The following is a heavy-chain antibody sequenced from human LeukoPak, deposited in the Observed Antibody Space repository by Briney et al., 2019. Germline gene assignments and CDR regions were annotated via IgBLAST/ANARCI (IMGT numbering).Heavy chain of an antibody. V-gene: IGHV5-51*01. CDR2: IYPGDSDT. D-gene: IGHD1-26*01. CDR1: GYSFTSYW. J-gene: IGHJ4*02. CDR3: ARGDSGSYFVLDY. Sequence: GESLKISCKGSGYSFTSYWIGCVRQMPGKGLEWMGIIYPGDSDTRYSPSFQGQVTLSAEKSISTAYLQWSSLKASDTAMYYCARGDSGSYFVLDYWGQGTLVTVSS.